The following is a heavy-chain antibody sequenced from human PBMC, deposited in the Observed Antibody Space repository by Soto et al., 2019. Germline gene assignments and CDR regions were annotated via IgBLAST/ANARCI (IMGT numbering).Heavy chain of an antibody. J-gene: IGHJ4*02. CDR2: INPKSGGT. CDR3: ARQMEKSSGTARFEY. V-gene: IGHV1-2*02. CDR1: GDTFTANY. D-gene: IGHD1-1*01. Sequence: ASVKVSCKASGDTFTANYIHWVRQAPGQGFEWMGWINPKSGGTKYPQKFKGRVTMTRETSLSTVYMTLTRLTSDDTAVYYCARQMEKSSGTARFEYWCEGSLVRVS.